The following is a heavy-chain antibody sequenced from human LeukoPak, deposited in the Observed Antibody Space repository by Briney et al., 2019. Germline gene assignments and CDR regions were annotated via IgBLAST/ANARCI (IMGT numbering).Heavy chain of an antibody. CDR1: GGSFTSGSYY. Sequence: PSETLSLTCTVSGGSFTSGSYYWSWIRQPAGKGLEWIGRLYSSGSTYYNPSLKSRVTISVDTSKNQFSLKLSSVTAADTAVYYCARTRYYYNSRSYGAPYYFDYWGQGTLVTVSS. V-gene: IGHV4-61*02. CDR2: LYSSGST. CDR3: ARTRYYYNSRSYGAPYYFDY. D-gene: IGHD3-10*01. J-gene: IGHJ4*02.